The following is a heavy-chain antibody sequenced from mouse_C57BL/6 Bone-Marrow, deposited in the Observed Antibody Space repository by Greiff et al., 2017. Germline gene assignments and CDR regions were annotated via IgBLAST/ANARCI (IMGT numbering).Heavy chain of an antibody. D-gene: IGHD1-1*01. CDR1: GYTFTSYW. Sequence: QVQLQQPGAELVMPGASVKLSCKASGYTFTSYWMHWVKQRPGQGLEWIGEIDPSDSYPNSNQKFKGKSTLTVDNSSSTAYMQLSSLTSEDSAVYYCARGGLLYFDYWGQGTTLTVSS. V-gene: IGHV1-69*01. CDR3: ARGGLLYFDY. J-gene: IGHJ2*01. CDR2: IDPSDSYP.